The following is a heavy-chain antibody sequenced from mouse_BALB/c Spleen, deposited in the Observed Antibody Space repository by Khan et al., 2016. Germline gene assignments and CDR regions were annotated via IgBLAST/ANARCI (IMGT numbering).Heavy chain of an antibody. V-gene: IGHV4-1*02. CDR3: ARRGCYFSMEY. D-gene: IGHD2-12*01. CDR1: GFDFSRYW. J-gene: IGHJ4*01. CDR2: INPHSSTI. Sequence: EVKLLESGGGLVQPGGSLKLSCAASGFDFSRYWMSWVRQAPGKGLEWIGEINPHSSTINYTPSLKDKFIISRDNAKNTLYLQMSKVRSEDTALCYCARRGCYFSMEYWGQGTSVTVSS.